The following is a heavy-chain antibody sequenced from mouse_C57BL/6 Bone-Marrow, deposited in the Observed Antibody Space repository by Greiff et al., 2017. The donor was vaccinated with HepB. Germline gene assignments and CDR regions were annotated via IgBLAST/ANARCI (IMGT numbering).Heavy chain of an antibody. D-gene: IGHD1-1*01. CDR2: IYPRSGNT. V-gene: IGHV1-81*01. CDR3: ARGYYGSSPWFAY. CDR1: GYTFTSYG. J-gene: IGHJ3*01. Sequence: VKLQESGAELARPGASVKLSCKASGYTFTSYGISWVKQRTGQGLEWIGEIYPRSGNTYYNEKFKGKATLTADKSSSTAYMELRSLTSEDSAVYFCARGYYGSSPWFAYWGQGTLVTVSA.